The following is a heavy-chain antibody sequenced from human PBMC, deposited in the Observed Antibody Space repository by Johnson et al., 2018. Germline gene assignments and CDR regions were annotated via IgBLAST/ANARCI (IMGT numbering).Heavy chain of an antibody. V-gene: IGHV3-30-3*01. CDR2: ISYDGSNK. Sequence: QVQLVESGGGVVQPGRSXRLSCTAAGFTFSSYAMHWVRQAPGKGLGWVAVISYDGSNKYYADSVKGRFTISRDNSKNTLYLQMNNLKAEATDVYYCARDFYDYGDYGDAFDIWGQGTMVTVSS. CDR1: GFTFSSYA. CDR3: ARDFYDYGDYGDAFDI. J-gene: IGHJ3*02. D-gene: IGHD4-17*01.